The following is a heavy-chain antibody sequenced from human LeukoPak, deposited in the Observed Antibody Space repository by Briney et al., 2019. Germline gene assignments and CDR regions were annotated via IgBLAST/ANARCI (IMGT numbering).Heavy chain of an antibody. V-gene: IGHV3-30*03. J-gene: IGHJ4*02. CDR2: ISYDGSNK. CDR1: GFTFISYG. CDR3: ASAGGDSYGAFDY. D-gene: IGHD5-18*01. Sequence: GSLRLSCAASGFTFISYGMHWVRQAPGKGLEWVAVISYDGSNKYYADSVKGRFTISRDNSKNTLYLQMNSLRAEDTAVYYCASAGGDSYGAFDYWGQGTLVTVSS.